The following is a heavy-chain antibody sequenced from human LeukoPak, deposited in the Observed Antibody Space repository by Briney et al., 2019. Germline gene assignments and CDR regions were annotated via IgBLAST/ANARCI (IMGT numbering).Heavy chain of an antibody. Sequence: GGSLRLSCAASGFTFSSYWMSWVRQAPGKGLEWVANIKQDGSEKYYVDSVKGRFTISRDNAKNSLYLQMNSLRAEDTVVYYCAREREYSSGWTGDYFDYWGQGTLVTVSS. D-gene: IGHD6-19*01. CDR3: AREREYSSGWTGDYFDY. V-gene: IGHV3-7*01. CDR2: IKQDGSEK. J-gene: IGHJ4*02. CDR1: GFTFSSYW.